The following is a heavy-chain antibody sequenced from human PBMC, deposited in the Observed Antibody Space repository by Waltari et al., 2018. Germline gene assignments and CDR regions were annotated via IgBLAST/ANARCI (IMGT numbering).Heavy chain of an antibody. D-gene: IGHD5-12*01. J-gene: IGHJ4*02. CDR1: GSSFTRYW. CDR2: IYPGDSDT. Sequence: EVQLVQSGAEVKKPGESLKISCKVSGSSFTRYWFGWVRQMPGKGLEWMGIIYPGDSDTRYSPSFQGQVTISADKSISTAYLQWSSLKASDTAMYYCARSEMATIGGFDYWGQGTLVTVSS. CDR3: ARSEMATIGGFDY. V-gene: IGHV5-51*01.